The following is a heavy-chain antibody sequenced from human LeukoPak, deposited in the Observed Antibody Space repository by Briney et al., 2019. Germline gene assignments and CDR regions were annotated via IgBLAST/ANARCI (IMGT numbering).Heavy chain of an antibody. CDR2: IYDAGNT. J-gene: IGHJ3*01. CDR1: GASISSGDYY. V-gene: IGHV4-30-4*01. Sequence: PSETLSLTCSVSGASISSGDYYWSWIRQPPGKGLEWIGYIYDAGNTYYNPSLKSRVTISVDTSKNQFSLRLRSVTAADTAVYYCVKQWLRNAFDLWGQGTMVTVSS. D-gene: IGHD3-22*01. CDR3: VKQWLRNAFDL.